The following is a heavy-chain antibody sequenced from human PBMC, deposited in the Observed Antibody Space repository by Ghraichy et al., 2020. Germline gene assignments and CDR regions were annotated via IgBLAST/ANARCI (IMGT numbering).Heavy chain of an antibody. CDR1: GYTFTSYG. V-gene: IGHV1-18*01. CDR2: ISAYNGNT. CDR3: ARGRLNYVILTGYYSSDAFDI. J-gene: IGHJ3*02. D-gene: IGHD3-9*01. Sequence: ASVKASCKASGYTFTSYGISWVRQAPGQGLEWMGWISAYNGNTNYAQKLPGRVTMTTDTSPSTAYMELRNLRSDDTAVDYCARGRLNYVILTGYYSSDAFDIWGQGTMVTVSS.